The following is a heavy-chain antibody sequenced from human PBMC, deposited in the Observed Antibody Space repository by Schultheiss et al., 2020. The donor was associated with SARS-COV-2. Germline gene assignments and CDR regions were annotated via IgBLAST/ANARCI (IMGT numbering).Heavy chain of an antibody. Sequence: SETLSLTCTVSGGSISSSSYYWGWIRQPPGKGLVWIGYIYYSGSTYYNPSLKRRVTISVDTSKNQFSLKLSSVTAADTAVYYCARDSPRYYGSGSVYGMDVWGQGTAVTVSS. CDR3: ARDSPRYYGSGSVYGMDV. V-gene: IGHV4-31*03. CDR2: IYYSGST. CDR1: GGSISSSSYY. D-gene: IGHD3-10*01. J-gene: IGHJ6*02.